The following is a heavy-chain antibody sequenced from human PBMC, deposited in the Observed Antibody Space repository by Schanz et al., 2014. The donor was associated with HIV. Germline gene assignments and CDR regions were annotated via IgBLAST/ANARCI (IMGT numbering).Heavy chain of an antibody. V-gene: IGHV3-33*05. CDR2: ISYDGSNK. D-gene: IGHD5-12*01. J-gene: IGHJ4*02. CDR1: GFTFSSYG. CDR3: ARVGVGGYATLDY. Sequence: QVQLVESGGGLVQPGGSLRLSCAASGFTFSSYGMHWVRQAPGKGLEWVASISYDGSNKYFADSVKGRFTISRDNATNTLYLQMNSLRAEDTAVYYCARVGVGGYATLDYWGQGTLVTVSS.